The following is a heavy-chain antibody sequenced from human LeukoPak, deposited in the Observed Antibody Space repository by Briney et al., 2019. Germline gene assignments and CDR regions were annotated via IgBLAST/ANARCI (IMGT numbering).Heavy chain of an antibody. D-gene: IGHD1-7*01. CDR3: ATALDWNYARAY. CDR1: GFTVSSNY. V-gene: IGHV3-15*01. Sequence: GGSLRLSCAASGFTVSSNYMSWVRQAPGKGLEWVGRIKSKTDAGTIDYAAPVKGRFTISRDDSISTLYLQMTSLKTEDTAVYYCATALDWNYARAYWGQGTLVTVSS. J-gene: IGHJ4*02. CDR2: IKSKTDAGTI.